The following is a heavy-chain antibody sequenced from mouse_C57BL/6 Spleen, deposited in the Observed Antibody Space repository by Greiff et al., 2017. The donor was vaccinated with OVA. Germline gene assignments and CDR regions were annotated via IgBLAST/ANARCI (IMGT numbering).Heavy chain of an antibody. CDR2: IYPRSGNT. CDR3: ARKWLLNAMDY. Sequence: QVQLKESGAELARPGASVKLSCKASGYTFTSYGISWVKQRTGQGLEWIGEIYPRSGNTYYNEKFKGKATLTADKSSSTAYMELRSLTSEDSAVYFCARKWLLNAMDYWGQGTSVTVSS. CDR1: GYTFTSYG. J-gene: IGHJ4*01. D-gene: IGHD2-3*01. V-gene: IGHV1-81*01.